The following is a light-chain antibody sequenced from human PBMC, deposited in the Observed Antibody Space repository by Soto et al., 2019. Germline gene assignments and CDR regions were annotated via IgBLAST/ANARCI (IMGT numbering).Light chain of an antibody. J-gene: IGKJ1*01. V-gene: IGKV1-9*01. CDR3: QQYRT. Sequence: DIQFTHSPSFLSASVWDRVAITCRASQGISTYLAWYQQKLGKAPKLLIYDASTLQSGVPSRFSGSRSGTEFTLTISSLQPEDFATYYCQQYRTFGQGTKVDIK. CDR2: DAS. CDR1: QGISTY.